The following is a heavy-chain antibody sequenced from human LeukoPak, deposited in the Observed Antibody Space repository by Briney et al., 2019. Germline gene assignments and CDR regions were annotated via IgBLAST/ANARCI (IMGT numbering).Heavy chain of an antibody. D-gene: IGHD3-9*01. J-gene: IGHJ4*02. CDR3: ASYDILTGYHSPFDY. V-gene: IGHV3-30*03. CDR1: GFTFSSYG. CDR2: ISYDVKNM. Sequence: PGGSLRLSCAASGFTFSSYGMHWVRQAPGKGLEWVAVISYDVKNMYYADSVKGRFTISRDNSQNTLYLQMNSLRVEDTGVYYCASYDILTGYHSPFDYWGQGSLVTVSS.